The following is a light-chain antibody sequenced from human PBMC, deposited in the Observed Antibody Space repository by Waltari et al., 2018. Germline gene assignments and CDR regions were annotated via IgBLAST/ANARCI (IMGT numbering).Light chain of an antibody. J-gene: IGLJ2*01. CDR1: SSDVGRYNL. V-gene: IGLV2-23*01. CDR2: EGS. CDR3: CSYAGSSTLL. Sequence: QSALTQPASVSGSPGQSITVSCTGTSSDVGRYNLFACYQQHPGKAPKLMIYEGSKRPSGVSNRFSGSKSGNTASLTISGLQAEDEADYYCCSYAGSSTLLFGGGTKVTVL.